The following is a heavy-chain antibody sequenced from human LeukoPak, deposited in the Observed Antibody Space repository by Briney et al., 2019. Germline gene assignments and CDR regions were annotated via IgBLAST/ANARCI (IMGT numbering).Heavy chain of an antibody. CDR2: INPSSGRT. CDR1: GYTFTSYY. CDR3: ARGGLPARSWFDP. Sequence: ASVKVSCKASGYTFTSYYMNWVRQAPGQGLEWMGIINPSSGRTTYAQKSQGRVTMTRDTSASTVYMELTSLRSEDTAVFYCARGGLPARSWFDPWGQGTLVTVS. V-gene: IGHV1-46*01. J-gene: IGHJ5*02. D-gene: IGHD3/OR15-3a*01.